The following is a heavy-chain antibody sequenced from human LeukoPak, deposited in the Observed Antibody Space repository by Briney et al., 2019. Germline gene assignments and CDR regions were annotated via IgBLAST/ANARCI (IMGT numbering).Heavy chain of an antibody. Sequence: PSETLSLTCAVYGGSFSGYYWSWIRQPPGKGLERIGEINHSGSTNYNPSLKSRVTISVDTSKNQFSLKLSSVTAADTAVYYCARGPHYYGSGSYYNFYYYYGMDVWGQGTTVTVSS. CDR1: GGSFSGYY. D-gene: IGHD3-10*01. CDR3: ARGPHYYGSGSYYNFYYYYGMDV. V-gene: IGHV4-34*01. CDR2: INHSGST. J-gene: IGHJ6*02.